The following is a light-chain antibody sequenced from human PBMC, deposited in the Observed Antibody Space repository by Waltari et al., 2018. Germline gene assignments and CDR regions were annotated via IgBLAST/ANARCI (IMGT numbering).Light chain of an antibody. V-gene: IGLV3-21*02. J-gene: IGLJ3*02. CDR1: NLGRQS. Sequence: SYVLTQPPSVSVAPGRTARLTCGETNLGRQSVHRDQHKPGPAPRLVVYEDTDRPSGIPERFSGSNSGNTATLTISRVEAGDEASYYCQVWDNSGDPFGVFGGGTELTVL. CDR2: EDT. CDR3: QVWDNSGDPFGV.